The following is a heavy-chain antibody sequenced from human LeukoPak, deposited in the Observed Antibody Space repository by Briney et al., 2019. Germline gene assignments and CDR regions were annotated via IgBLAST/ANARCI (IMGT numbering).Heavy chain of an antibody. V-gene: IGHV4-30-4*08. J-gene: IGHJ5*02. D-gene: IGHD2-2*01. CDR2: IFYSGST. CDR1: GGSFSSSAYS. CDR3: ARQVPAAISSWFDP. Sequence: SQTLSLTCTVSGGSFSSSAYSWNWIRQPPGKGLEWIGHIFYSGSTYYNPSLKSRVSISVDTSKNQFSLKLNSVTAADTAVYYCARQVPAAISSWFDPWGQGTLVTVSS.